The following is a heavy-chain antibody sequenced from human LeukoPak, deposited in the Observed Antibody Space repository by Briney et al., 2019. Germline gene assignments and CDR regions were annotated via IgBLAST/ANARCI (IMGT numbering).Heavy chain of an antibody. Sequence: SETLSLTCAVSGDSISSHYWSWIRQPPGKGLEWIGYIDYSRGTNYNPSLKSRVTISVDTSKNQFSLNLSSVTAADTAVYYCARGHYYDTSGDYWGQGTLVTVSS. CDR3: ARGHYYDTSGDY. J-gene: IGHJ4*02. D-gene: IGHD3-22*01. V-gene: IGHV4-59*11. CDR2: IDYSRGT. CDR1: GDSISSHY.